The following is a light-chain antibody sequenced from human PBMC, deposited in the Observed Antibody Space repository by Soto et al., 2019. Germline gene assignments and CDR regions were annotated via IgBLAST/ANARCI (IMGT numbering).Light chain of an antibody. CDR2: EVT. Sequence: SALTQPASVSGSPGQSITISCTGSSSDVGGFNHVSWYQQDPGRAPKLILYEVTNRPSGVSDRFSGSKSGNTASLTISGLQVEDEADYYCSSYAADTTVMFGGGTKVTVL. V-gene: IGLV2-14*01. CDR1: SSDVGGFNH. CDR3: SSYAADTTVM. J-gene: IGLJ3*02.